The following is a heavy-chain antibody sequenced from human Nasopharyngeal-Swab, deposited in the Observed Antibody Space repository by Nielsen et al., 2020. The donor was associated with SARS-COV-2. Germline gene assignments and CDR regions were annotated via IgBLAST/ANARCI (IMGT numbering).Heavy chain of an antibody. Sequence: SVTVSCKASGGTFSSYAISWVRQAPGQGLEWMGRIIPILGIANYAQKFQGRVTITADKSTSTAYMELSSLRSEDTAVYYCASMTQAPYYYYGMDVWGQGTTVTVSS. CDR3: ASMTQAPYYYYGMDV. J-gene: IGHJ6*02. CDR1: GGTFSSYA. CDR2: IIPILGIA. V-gene: IGHV1-69*04. D-gene: IGHD3-16*01.